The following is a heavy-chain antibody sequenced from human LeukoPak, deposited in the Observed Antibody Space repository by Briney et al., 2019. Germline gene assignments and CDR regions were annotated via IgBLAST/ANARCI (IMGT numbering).Heavy chain of an antibody. CDR1: GGSISSSSYY. D-gene: IGHD3-16*02. J-gene: IGHJ6*03. CDR2: IYYSGST. CDR3: ARGVINPLGYYYYYMDV. Sequence: SETLSLTCTVSGGSISSSSYYWGWIRQPPGKGLEWIGSIYYSGSTYYNPSLKSRVTISVDTSKNQFSLQLTSVTPEDTAVYYCARGVINPLGYYYYYMDVWGKGTTVTVSS. V-gene: IGHV4-39*07.